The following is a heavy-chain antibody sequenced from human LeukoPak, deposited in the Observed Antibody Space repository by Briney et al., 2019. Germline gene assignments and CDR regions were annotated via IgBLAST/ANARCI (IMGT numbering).Heavy chain of an antibody. CDR1: GFTFRSYS. J-gene: IGHJ6*03. V-gene: IGHV3-48*01. CDR3: AREAYGLEWFSDYYMDV. D-gene: IGHD3-3*01. Sequence: GGSLRLSCVASGFTFRSYSMNWVRQAPGKGLEWVLYISSSSGTVYYADSVKGRFTISRDNAKNSLYLQINSLRAEDTAVYYCAREAYGLEWFSDYYMDVWGKGTTVTVSS. CDR2: ISSSSGTV.